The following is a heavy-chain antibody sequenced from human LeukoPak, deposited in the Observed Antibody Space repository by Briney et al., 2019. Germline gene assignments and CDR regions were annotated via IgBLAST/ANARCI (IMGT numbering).Heavy chain of an antibody. V-gene: IGHV3-23*01. CDR3: ASPNSSSWYGLWGRYFDY. CDR2: ISGSGGST. CDR1: GFTFSSYA. D-gene: IGHD6-13*01. Sequence: GGSLRLSCAASGFTFSSYAMSWVRQAPGKGLEWVSAISGSGGSTYYADSVKGRFSISRDNSKNTLYLQMNSLRAEDTAVYYCASPNSSSWYGLWGRYFDYWGQGTLVTVSS. J-gene: IGHJ4*02.